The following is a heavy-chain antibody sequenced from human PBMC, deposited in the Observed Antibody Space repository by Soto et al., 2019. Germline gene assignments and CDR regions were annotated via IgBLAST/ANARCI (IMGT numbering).Heavy chain of an antibody. V-gene: IGHV4-39*01. Sequence: QLQLQESGPGLVKPSETLSLTCTVSGGSISSNSYYWGWIRQPPGKGLEWIGSIYYSGSTYYNPSLKSRVTISVDTSKNQFSLKLSSVTAADTAVYYCASRGSSSWYGYWGQGTLVTVSS. J-gene: IGHJ4*02. D-gene: IGHD6-13*01. CDR2: IYYSGST. CDR1: GGSISSNSYY. CDR3: ASRGSSSWYGY.